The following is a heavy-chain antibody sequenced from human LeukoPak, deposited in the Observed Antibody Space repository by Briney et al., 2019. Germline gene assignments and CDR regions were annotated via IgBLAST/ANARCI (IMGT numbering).Heavy chain of an antibody. V-gene: IGHV3-9*01. CDR2: ISWNSGSI. CDR3: AKDARPMVRGVIDY. D-gene: IGHD3-10*01. J-gene: IGHJ4*02. Sequence: PGGSLRLSCAASGFTFSGSAMHWVRQAPGKGLEWVSGISWNSGSIGYADSVKGRFTISRDNAKNSLYLQMNSLRAEDTALYYCAKDARPMVRGVIDYWGQGTLVTVSS. CDR1: GFTFSGSA.